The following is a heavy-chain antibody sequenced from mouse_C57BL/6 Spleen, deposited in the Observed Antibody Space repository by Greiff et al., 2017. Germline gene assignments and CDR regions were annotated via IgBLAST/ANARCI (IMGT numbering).Heavy chain of an antibody. V-gene: IGHV5-4*01. CDR1: GFTFRSYA. CDR3: ATERSNWYIDD. Sequence: EVKLMESGGGLVQPGGSLKLSCAVSGFTFRSYAMSWVRQPPEKRLEWVATISDGGSYNYYPDNVKGRFTISRDNAKNNLVLQMSHLKSEDKATYYCATERSNWYIDDWGTGTTVTVSS. J-gene: IGHJ1*03. CDR2: ISDGGSYN.